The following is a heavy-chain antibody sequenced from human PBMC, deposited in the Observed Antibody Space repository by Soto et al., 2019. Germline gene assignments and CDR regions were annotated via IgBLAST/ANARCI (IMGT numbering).Heavy chain of an antibody. J-gene: IGHJ6*02. CDR1: GGSISSSNW. Sequence: SETLSLTCAVSGGSISSSNWWSWVRQPPGKGLEWIGEIYHSGSTNYNPSLKSRVTISVDKSKNQFSLKLSSVTAADTAVYYCARDLPPSTSADYYYGMDVWGQGTTVTVSS. CDR3: ARDLPPSTSADYYYGMDV. D-gene: IGHD1-26*01. CDR2: IYHSGST. V-gene: IGHV4-4*02.